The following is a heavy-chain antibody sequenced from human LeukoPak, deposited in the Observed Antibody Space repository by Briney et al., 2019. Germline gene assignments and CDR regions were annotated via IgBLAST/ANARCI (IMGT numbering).Heavy chain of an antibody. V-gene: IGHV3-23*01. D-gene: IGHD5-12*01. Sequence: GGSLRLSCEASGFPFSTYAMSWVRQVPGKGLEWVSGISGGGDRTYYADSVKGRFTISRDNSKNTMDLQMNSLSAEDTAIYYCAKPDGGYSHFDYWGQGTLVTVSS. CDR3: AKPDGGYSHFDY. CDR1: GFPFSTYA. CDR2: ISGGGDRT. J-gene: IGHJ4*02.